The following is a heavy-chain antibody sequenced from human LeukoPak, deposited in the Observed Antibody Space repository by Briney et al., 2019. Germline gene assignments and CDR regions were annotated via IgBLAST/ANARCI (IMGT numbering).Heavy chain of an antibody. V-gene: IGHV1-46*01. J-gene: IGHJ5*02. CDR1: GYTFTSYY. CDR3: ARDRYYGSGSPNWFDP. CDR2: INPSGGST. Sequence: GASVKVSCKASGYTFTSYYMHWVRQAPGQGLEWMGIINPSGGSTSYAQKFQGRVTMTRDTSTSTVYMELSSLRSEDTAVYYCARDRYYGSGSPNWFDPWGQGTLVTVSS. D-gene: IGHD3-10*01.